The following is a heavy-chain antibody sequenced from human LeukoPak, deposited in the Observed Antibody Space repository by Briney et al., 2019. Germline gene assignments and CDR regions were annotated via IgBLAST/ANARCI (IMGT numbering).Heavy chain of an antibody. Sequence: ASVKVSCKASGYTFASYGISWVRQAPGQGLEWMGWISAYNGNTNYAQKLQGRVTMTTDTSTSTAYMELRSLRSDDPAVYYCARIGIYYYYMDVWGKGTTVTVSS. CDR1: GYTFASYG. CDR2: ISAYNGNT. J-gene: IGHJ6*03. CDR3: ARIGIYYYYMDV. V-gene: IGHV1-18*01.